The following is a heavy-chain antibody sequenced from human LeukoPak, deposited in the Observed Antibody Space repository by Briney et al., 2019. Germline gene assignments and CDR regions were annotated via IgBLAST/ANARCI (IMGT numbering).Heavy chain of an antibody. Sequence: SETLSLTCTVSGGSISNSSYYWGWIRQPPGKGLEWIGSIYYSGSTYYNPSLKSRVTISVDTSKNQFSLKLSSVTAADTAVYYCAGTYYYDSSGYSGTYHAFDIWGQGTMVTVSS. CDR2: IYYSGST. CDR1: GGSISNSSYY. J-gene: IGHJ3*02. V-gene: IGHV4-39*01. CDR3: AGTYYYDSSGYSGTYHAFDI. D-gene: IGHD3-22*01.